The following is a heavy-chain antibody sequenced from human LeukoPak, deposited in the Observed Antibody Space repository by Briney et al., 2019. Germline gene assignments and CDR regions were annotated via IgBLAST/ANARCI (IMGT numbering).Heavy chain of an antibody. Sequence: PSETLSLTCTVSGGSISSYYWSWIRQPPGKGLEWIGYIYYSGSTNYNPSLKSRVTISVDTSKNQFSLKLSSVTAADTAVYYCARHPERPAALYFDYWGQGTLVTVSS. CDR1: GGSISSYY. D-gene: IGHD2-2*01. J-gene: IGHJ4*02. V-gene: IGHV4-59*08. CDR3: ARHPERPAALYFDY. CDR2: IYYSGST.